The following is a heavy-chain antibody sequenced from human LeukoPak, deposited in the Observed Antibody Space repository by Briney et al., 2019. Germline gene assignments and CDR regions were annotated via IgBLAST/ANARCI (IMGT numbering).Heavy chain of an antibody. CDR1: GGSFSGYY. CDR2: INHSGST. D-gene: IGHD4-17*01. J-gene: IGHJ5*02. V-gene: IGHV4-34*01. Sequence: SETLSLTCAVYGGSFSGYYWSWIRQPPGKGLEWIGEINHSGSTNYNPSLKSRVTISVDTSKNQFSLKLSSVTAADTAVYYCARGRTTYGDYGFDWFDPWGQGTLVTVSS. CDR3: ARGRTTYGDYGFDWFDP.